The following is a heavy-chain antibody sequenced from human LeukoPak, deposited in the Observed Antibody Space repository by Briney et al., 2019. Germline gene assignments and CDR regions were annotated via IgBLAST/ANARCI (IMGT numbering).Heavy chain of an antibody. CDR3: ARERLIYCGGDCYSSPLDY. J-gene: IGHJ4*02. D-gene: IGHD2-21*02. CDR2: ISSSGSTI. Sequence: PGGSLRLSCAASGFTFSSYAMSWVRQAPGKGLEWVSYISSSGSTIYYAGSVKGRFTISRDNAKNSLYLQMNSLRAEDTAVYYCARERLIYCGGDCYSSPLDYWGQGTLVTVSS. V-gene: IGHV3-48*03. CDR1: GFTFSSYA.